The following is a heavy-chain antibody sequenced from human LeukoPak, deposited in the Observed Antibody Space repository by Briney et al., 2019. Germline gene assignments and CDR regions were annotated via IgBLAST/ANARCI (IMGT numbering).Heavy chain of an antibody. J-gene: IGHJ6*03. CDR3: ARDGLDRSSSGWGYYMDV. Sequence: GGSLRLSCAASGFTFSSYAMSWVRQAPGKGLEWVSYISSSGSTIYYADSVKGRFTISRDNAKNSLYLQMNSLRAEDTAVYSCARDGLDRSSSGWGYYMDVWGKGTTVTVSS. CDR2: ISSSGSTI. V-gene: IGHV3-48*04. CDR1: GFTFSSYA. D-gene: IGHD6-6*01.